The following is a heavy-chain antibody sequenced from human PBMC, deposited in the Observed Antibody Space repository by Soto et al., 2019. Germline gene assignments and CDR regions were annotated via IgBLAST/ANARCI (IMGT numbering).Heavy chain of an antibody. CDR1: GFTFSSYA. CDR3: ARGTTYYDFWSGYYTDYYYYGMDV. J-gene: IGHJ6*02. CDR2: ISYDGSNK. V-gene: IGHV3-30-3*01. Sequence: PGGSLRLSCAASGFTFSSYAMHWVRQAPGKGLEWVAVISYDGSNKYYADSVKVRFTISRDNSKNTLYLQMNSLRAEDTAVYYCARGTTYYDFWSGYYTDYYYYGMDVWGQGTTVTVSS. D-gene: IGHD3-3*01.